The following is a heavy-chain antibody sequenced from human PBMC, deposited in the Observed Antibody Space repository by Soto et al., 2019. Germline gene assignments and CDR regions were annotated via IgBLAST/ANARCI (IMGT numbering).Heavy chain of an antibody. J-gene: IGHJ4*02. CDR3: ATNYGSGYRAFDF. V-gene: IGHV1-69*02. CDR2: INPILSMS. Sequence: QVQLVQSEAEVKKPGSSVKVSCKASGDTFSFYTINWVRQAPGLGLEWLGRINPILSMSNYAQYFQGRVTITADKSTSTAYMELSSLRSEDTAMYYCATNYGSGYRAFDFWGQGALVTVSS. D-gene: IGHD3-10*01. CDR1: GDTFSFYT.